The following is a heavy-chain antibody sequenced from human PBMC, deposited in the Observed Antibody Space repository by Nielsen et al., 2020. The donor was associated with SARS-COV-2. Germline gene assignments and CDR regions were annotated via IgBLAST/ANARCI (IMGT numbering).Heavy chain of an antibody. CDR1: GGSISDDY. D-gene: IGHD1-26*01. J-gene: IGHJ3*01. V-gene: IGHV4-59*01. CDR3: ARGSGIVGP. CDR2: IYYNGNT. Sequence: SETLSLTCTVSGGSISDDYWSWIRQPPGRGLEWIGYIYYNGNTNYNPSLKRRVTISVDTSKKNFSLKLSSVTAADTAVYYCARGSGIVGPWGQGTMVTVSS.